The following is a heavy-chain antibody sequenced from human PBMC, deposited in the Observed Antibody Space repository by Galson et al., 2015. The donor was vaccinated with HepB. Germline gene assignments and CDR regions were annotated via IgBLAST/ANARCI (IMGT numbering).Heavy chain of an antibody. Sequence: SLRLSCAASGFTFSSYGMHWVRQAPGKGLEWVAVIWYDGSNKYYADSVKGRFTISRDNSKNTLYLQMNSLRAEDTAVYYCARAPTLTYCGGDCPWGAFDIWGQGTMVTVSS. J-gene: IGHJ3*02. D-gene: IGHD2-21*01. V-gene: IGHV3-33*01. CDR3: ARAPTLTYCGGDCPWGAFDI. CDR1: GFTFSSYG. CDR2: IWYDGSNK.